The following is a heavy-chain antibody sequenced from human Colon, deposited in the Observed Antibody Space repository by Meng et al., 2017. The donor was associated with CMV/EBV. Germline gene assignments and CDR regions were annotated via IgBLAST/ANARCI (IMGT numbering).Heavy chain of an antibody. V-gene: IGHV3-21*06. Sequence: GGSLRPSCVASGFPFSLFTMHWVRQAPGKGLEWVSSISPSGDYIHYADSLKGRFTISRDNTKNSLFLQMNSLRVDDTADYYCARDFKSGRPWGQGTLVTVSS. CDR1: GFPFSLFT. CDR2: ISPSGDYI. CDR3: ARDFKSGRP. J-gene: IGHJ5*02.